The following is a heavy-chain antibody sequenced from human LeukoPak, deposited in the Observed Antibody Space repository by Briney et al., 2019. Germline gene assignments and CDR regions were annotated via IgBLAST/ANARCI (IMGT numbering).Heavy chain of an antibody. CDR3: ARGYGSVH. CDR1: GGSFSGYY. D-gene: IGHD3-10*01. Sequence: SETLSLTCAVYGGSFSGYYWSWIRQPPGKGLEWIGEINHSGSTNYNPSLKSRVTISVDTSKNQFSLKLSSVTAADTDVYYCARGYGSVHWGQGTLVTVSS. V-gene: IGHV4-34*01. CDR2: INHSGST. J-gene: IGHJ4*02.